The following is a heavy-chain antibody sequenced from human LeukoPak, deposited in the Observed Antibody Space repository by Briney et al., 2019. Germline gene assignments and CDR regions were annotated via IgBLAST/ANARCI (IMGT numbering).Heavy chain of an antibody. V-gene: IGHV3-23*01. CDR1: GFTFSSYA. J-gene: IGHJ5*02. CDR3: AKDTARPVAAWDWFEP. Sequence: PGGSLRLSCAASGFTFSSYAMSWVPQAPGKGLEWVSAISGRGVSTYYADSVKGRFTISRDSSKNTLYLQMNSLRAEETAVYYCAKDTARPVAAWDWFEPWGKGTLVTVSS. D-gene: IGHD6-13*01. CDR2: ISGRGVST.